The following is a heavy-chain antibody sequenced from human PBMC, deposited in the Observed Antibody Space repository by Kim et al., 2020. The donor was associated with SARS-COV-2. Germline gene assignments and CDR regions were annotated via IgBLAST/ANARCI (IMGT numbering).Heavy chain of an antibody. D-gene: IGHD1-26*01. J-gene: IGHJ4*01. V-gene: IGHV4-34*01. CDR2: INHSGST. CDR1: GGSFSGYY. CDR3: ARGGGGVVGATPGFDY. Sequence: SETLSLTCAVYGGSFSGYYWSWIRQPPGEGLEWIGEINHSGSTNYNPSLKSRVTISVDTSKNQFSLKLSSVTAADTAVYYCARGGGGVVGATPGFDYWG.